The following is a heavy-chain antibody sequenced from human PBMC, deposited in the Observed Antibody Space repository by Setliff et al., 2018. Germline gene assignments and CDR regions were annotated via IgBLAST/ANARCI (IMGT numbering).Heavy chain of an antibody. CDR2: ISAYNGNT. Sequence: GASVKVSCKASGYTSTSYGISWVRQAPGQGLEWMGWISAYNGNTNYAQKLQGRVTMTTDTSTSTAYMELSSLRSEDTAVYYCAARCSSTSCRYYYGSGSSVTFDYWGQGTLVTVSS. J-gene: IGHJ4*02. CDR1: GYTSTSYG. D-gene: IGHD3-10*01. V-gene: IGHV1-18*01. CDR3: AARCSSTSCRYYYGSGSSVTFDY.